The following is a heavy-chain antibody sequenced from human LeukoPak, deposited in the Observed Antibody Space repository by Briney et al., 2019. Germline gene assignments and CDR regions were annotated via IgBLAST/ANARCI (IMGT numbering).Heavy chain of an antibody. D-gene: IGHD3-3*01. J-gene: IGHJ5*02. Sequence: SETLSLTCTVSGGSISSYYWIWIRQPPGKGLEWIGYIYYSGSTNYNPSLKSRVTISVDTSKNQFSLKLSSVTAADTAVYYCARDATIFGVVIGYNWFDPWGQGTLVTVSS. CDR2: IYYSGST. V-gene: IGHV4-59*01. CDR1: GGSISSYY. CDR3: ARDATIFGVVIGYNWFDP.